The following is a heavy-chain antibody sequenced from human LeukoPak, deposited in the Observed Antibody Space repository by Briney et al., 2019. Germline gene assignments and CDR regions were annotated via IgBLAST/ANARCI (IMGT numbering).Heavy chain of an antibody. CDR3: ARARGIVVVPGASYGMDV. CDR2: MNPNSGNT. V-gene: IGHV1-8*01. D-gene: IGHD2-2*01. Sequence: ASVKVSCKASGYTFTSYDINWVRQATGQGLEWMGWMNPNSGNTGYAQNFQGRVTMTRNTSISTAYMELSSLRSEDTAVYYCARARGIVVVPGASYGMDVRGQGTTVTVSS. J-gene: IGHJ6*02. CDR1: GYTFTSYD.